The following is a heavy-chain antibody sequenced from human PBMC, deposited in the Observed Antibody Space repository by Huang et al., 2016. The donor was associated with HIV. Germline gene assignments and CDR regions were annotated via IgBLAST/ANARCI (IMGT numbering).Heavy chain of an antibody. CDR3: ARARVGDYQRSDSFDI. CDR2: INVAKDNT. Sequence: QGQLVQSGAEVKKPGASVKVSCKASGYSFTTYVMHWVRQAPGQSLAWMGWINVAKDNTDYSPRFQGRVTIARDTTATTVFMELSTLKSEDTAVYYCARARVGDYQRSDSFDIWGQGTLITVSS. D-gene: IGHD4-17*01. CDR1: GYSFTTYV. V-gene: IGHV1-3*01. J-gene: IGHJ3*02.